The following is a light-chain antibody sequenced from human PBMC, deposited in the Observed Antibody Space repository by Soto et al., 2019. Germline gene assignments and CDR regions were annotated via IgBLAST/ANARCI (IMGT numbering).Light chain of an antibody. CDR2: GAS. V-gene: IGKV1-33*01. J-gene: IGKJ3*01. Sequence: DIQMTQSPSSLSASVGDRVTITCQASQDIRQYLNWYQQKPGRAPKLLIYGASNLETGVPSRFSGSGYGTDFTFTISSLQPEDIATYYCQHYDHLPPFTFGPGTKVAIK. CDR1: QDIRQY. CDR3: QHYDHLPPFT.